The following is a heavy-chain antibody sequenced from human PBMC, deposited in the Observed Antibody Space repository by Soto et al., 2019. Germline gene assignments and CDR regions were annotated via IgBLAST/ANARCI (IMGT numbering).Heavy chain of an antibody. J-gene: IGHJ3*02. V-gene: IGHV1-46*03. CDR3: ARAKIQLWLHDAFDI. CDR2: INPSGGST. Sequence: VASVKVSCKASGYTFTSYYMHWVRQAPGQGLEWMGIINPSGGSTSYAQKFQGRVTMTRDTSTSTVYMELSSLRSEDTAVYYCARAKIQLWLHDAFDIWGQGTMVTVSS. CDR1: GYTFTSYY. D-gene: IGHD5-18*01.